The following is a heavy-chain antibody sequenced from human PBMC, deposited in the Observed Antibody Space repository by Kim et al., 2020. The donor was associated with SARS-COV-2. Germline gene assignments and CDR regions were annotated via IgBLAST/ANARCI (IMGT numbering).Heavy chain of an antibody. V-gene: IGHV3-23*01. Sequence: TGKGRFTISEDNSKATLYLQMKSLGAEDTAVYYCAKDHPIVVVTALIDCWGQGTLVTVSS. CDR3: AKDHPIVVVTALIDC. J-gene: IGHJ4*02. D-gene: IGHD2-21*02.